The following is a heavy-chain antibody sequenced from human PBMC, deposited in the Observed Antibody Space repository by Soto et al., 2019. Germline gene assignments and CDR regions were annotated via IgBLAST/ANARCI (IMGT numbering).Heavy chain of an antibody. D-gene: IGHD2-2*01. V-gene: IGHV1-69*01. J-gene: IGHJ5*02. CDR3: ARGHRYCSSTSCSPRNWFDP. Sequence: QVQLVQSGAEVQKPGSSVKVSCKASGGTFSSYAISWVRQAPGQGLEWMGGIIPIFGTANYAQKFQGRVTITADESTSTAYMELSSLRSEDTAVYYCARGHRYCSSTSCSPRNWFDPWGQGTLVTVSS. CDR1: GGTFSSYA. CDR2: IIPIFGTA.